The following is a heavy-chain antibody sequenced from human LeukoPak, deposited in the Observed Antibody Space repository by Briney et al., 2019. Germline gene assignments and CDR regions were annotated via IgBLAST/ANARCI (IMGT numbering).Heavy chain of an antibody. V-gene: IGHV3-7*01. J-gene: IGHJ4*02. Sequence: TGGSLRLSCAASGFNFSNYWMSWVRQAPGKGLEWVANIKQDGSEKYYVNSVKGRFTISRDNAKNSLYLQMNSLRAEDTAIYYCAREDDWNYEDYWGQGTLVTVSS. D-gene: IGHD1-7*01. CDR1: GFNFSNYW. CDR2: IKQDGSEK. CDR3: AREDDWNYEDY.